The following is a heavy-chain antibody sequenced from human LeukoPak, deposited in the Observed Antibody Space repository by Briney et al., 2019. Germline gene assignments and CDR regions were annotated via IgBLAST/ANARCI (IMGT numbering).Heavy chain of an antibody. D-gene: IGHD3-22*01. CDR2: MNPNSGNT. J-gene: IGHJ4*02. Sequence: ASVKVSCKASGYTFTSYDINGVRQATGQGLEWMGWMNPNSGNTGYAQKFQGRVTMTRDTSTSTVYMELSSLRSEDTAVYYCARASDSSGYYGGYYFDYWGQGTLVTVSS. CDR3: ARASDSSGYYGGYYFDY. V-gene: IGHV1-8*02. CDR1: GYTFTSYD.